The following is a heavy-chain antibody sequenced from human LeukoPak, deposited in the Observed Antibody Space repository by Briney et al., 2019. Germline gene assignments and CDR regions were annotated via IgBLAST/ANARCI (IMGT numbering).Heavy chain of an antibody. CDR3: VRSDYYDRKSNFDY. D-gene: IGHD3-22*01. CDR2: IFPGDSDA. J-gene: IGHJ4*02. CDR1: GYSFNSYW. V-gene: IGHV5-51*01. Sequence: GESLKISCKGSGYSFNSYWIGWVRQMPGKGLEWMGIIFPGDSDARYSPSFQGQVTISADKSISTASLQWSSLKASDTAMYYCVRSDYYDRKSNFDYWGQGTLVTVSS.